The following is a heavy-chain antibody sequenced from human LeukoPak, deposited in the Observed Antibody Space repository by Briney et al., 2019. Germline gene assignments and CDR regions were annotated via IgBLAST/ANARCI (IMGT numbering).Heavy chain of an antibody. V-gene: IGHV1-18*01. J-gene: IGHJ4*02. CDR1: GYTFTSHG. CDR2: INPYNGDT. CDR3: ARVWWSTTSRHFDH. D-gene: IGHD3-16*01. Sequence: ASVKVSCKASGYTFTSHGFSWVRQAPGQGLECMGWINPYNGDTYYAQSLQGRLTMTTDTSTSTAYMELRSLRFDDTAIYYCARVWWSTTSRHFDHWGQGTLVTVSS.